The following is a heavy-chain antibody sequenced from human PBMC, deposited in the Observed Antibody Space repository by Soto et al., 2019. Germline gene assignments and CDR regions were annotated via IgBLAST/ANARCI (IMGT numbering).Heavy chain of an antibody. CDR2: IYYSGST. Sequence: PSETLSLTCSVSGGSIISYYWSWIRQPPGKGLEWIGYIYYSGSTNYNPSLKSRVTISVDTSKNQFSLKLSSVTAADTAVYYCARTYYDFWSGYYYGMDVWGQGTTVTVSS. J-gene: IGHJ6*02. D-gene: IGHD3-3*01. CDR1: GGSIISYY. V-gene: IGHV4-59*01. CDR3: ARTYYDFWSGYYYGMDV.